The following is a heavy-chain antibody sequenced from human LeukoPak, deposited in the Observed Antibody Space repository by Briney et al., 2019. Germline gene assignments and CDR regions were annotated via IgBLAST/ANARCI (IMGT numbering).Heavy chain of an antibody. CDR3: ARELRCSGGSCDNWFDP. D-gene: IGHD2-15*01. Sequence: GGSLRLSCAASGFTFTNYWMSWVRQAPGKGLEWVANINQDGGEKYYVDSVKGRFTISRDNAKNSLYLQMNSLRAEDTAVYYCARELRCSGGSCDNWFDPWGQGTLVTVSS. J-gene: IGHJ5*02. V-gene: IGHV3-7*01. CDR1: GFTFTNYW. CDR2: INQDGGEK.